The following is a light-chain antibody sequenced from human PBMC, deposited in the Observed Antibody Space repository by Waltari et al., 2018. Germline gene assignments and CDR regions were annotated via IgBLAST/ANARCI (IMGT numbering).Light chain of an antibody. CDR2: EVS. J-gene: IGLJ2*01. V-gene: IGLV2-14*01. Sequence: QSALTQPASVSGSPGQSITISCPGTSNDVGAYNYASWYQQHPGKAPKLMIYEVSNRPSGFSNRFSGSKSGNTASLTISGLQAEDEADYYCSSYTTSTTLVVFGGGTKLTVL. CDR3: SSYTTSTTLVV. CDR1: SNDVGAYNY.